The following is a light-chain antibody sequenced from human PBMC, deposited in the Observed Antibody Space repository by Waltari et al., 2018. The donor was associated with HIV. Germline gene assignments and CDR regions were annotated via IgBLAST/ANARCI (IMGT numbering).Light chain of an antibody. J-gene: IGKJ2*01. CDR2: AAS. CDR1: QSISTY. V-gene: IGKV1-39*01. CDR3: QQGYSSPYT. Sequence: DIQMTQSPSSLSASVGGRVIITCRASQSISTYLNWYQQKPGKAPKLLIYAASNLQSGVPSGFSGGGSATDFTLTISSLQPEDFATYYCQQGYSSPYTFGQGTKLEIK.